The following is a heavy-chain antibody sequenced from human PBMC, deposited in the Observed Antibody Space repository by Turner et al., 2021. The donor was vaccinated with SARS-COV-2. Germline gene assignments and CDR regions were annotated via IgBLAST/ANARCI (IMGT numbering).Heavy chain of an antibody. Sequence: QVQLVESGGGVVQPGRSLRLSCTASGFAFSSYGIHWVRQAPGKGLEWVAVISYDGSNKYYADSVKGRFTISRDNSKNTLFLQMNSLRAEDTAVYYCAKGLGPYCSSTSCYSAAFDYWGQGTLVTVSS. CDR3: AKGLGPYCSSTSCYSAAFDY. CDR2: ISYDGSNK. D-gene: IGHD2-2*01. CDR1: GFAFSSYG. J-gene: IGHJ4*02. V-gene: IGHV3-30*18.